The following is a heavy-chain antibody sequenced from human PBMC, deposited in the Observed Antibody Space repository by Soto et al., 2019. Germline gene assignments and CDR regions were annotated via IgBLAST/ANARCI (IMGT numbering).Heavy chain of an antibody. CDR1: GFTLSSYA. Sequence: QVQLVESGGGVVQPGRSLRLSCAASGFTLSSYAMHWVRQAPGKGLEWVAVISYDGSNKYYADSVKGRFTISRDNSKNTLYLQMNSLRAEDTAVYYCARDGEFRYSYGTYYFDYWGQGTLVTVSS. CDR3: ARDGEFRYSYGTYYFDY. V-gene: IGHV3-30-3*01. CDR2: ISYDGSNK. J-gene: IGHJ4*02. D-gene: IGHD5-18*01.